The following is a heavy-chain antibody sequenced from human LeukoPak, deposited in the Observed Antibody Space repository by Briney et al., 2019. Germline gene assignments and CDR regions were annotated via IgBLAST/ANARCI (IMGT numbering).Heavy chain of an antibody. CDR3: ARGGSRLTTAGDLDY. J-gene: IGHJ4*02. CDR2: TYYSGST. V-gene: IGHV4-39*01. CDR1: GVSISNSGYY. D-gene: IGHD3-16*01. Sequence: SETLSLTSTVSGVSISNSGYYWGWIRQPPGKGLEWIGSTYYSGSTYYSPSLKNRVTISVDTSRNRFSLRLSSVTAADTAVYYCARGGSRLTTAGDLDYWGQGALVTVSS.